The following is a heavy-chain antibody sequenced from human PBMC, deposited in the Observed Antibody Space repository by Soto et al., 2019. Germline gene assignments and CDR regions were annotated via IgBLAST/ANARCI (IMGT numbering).Heavy chain of an antibody. D-gene: IGHD3-22*01. V-gene: IGHV4-61*01. CDR3: ARATFIRKGYYDATDYYYFDY. J-gene: IGHJ4*02. Sequence: SETLSLTCTVSGGSVSSGSYYWSWIRQPPGKGLEWIGYIYYSGSTYYNPSLKSRVTISVDRSKNEFSLRLSSVTAADTAVYYCARATFIRKGYYDATDYYYFDYWGQGTLVTVSS. CDR2: IYYSGST. CDR1: GGSVSSGSYY.